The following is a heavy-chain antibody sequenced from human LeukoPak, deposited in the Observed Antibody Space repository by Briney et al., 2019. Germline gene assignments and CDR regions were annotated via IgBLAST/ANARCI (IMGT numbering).Heavy chain of an antibody. Sequence: PSETLSLTCAVYGGSFSGYYWSWIRQPPGKGLEWIGSIYYSGSTYYNPSLKSRVTISVDTSKSQFSLKLNSVTAADTAVYYCAREYSSGWYGSPLFYWGQGTLVTVSS. CDR2: IYYSGST. CDR3: AREYSSGWYGSPLFY. CDR1: GGSFSGYY. V-gene: IGHV4-34*01. D-gene: IGHD6-19*01. J-gene: IGHJ4*02.